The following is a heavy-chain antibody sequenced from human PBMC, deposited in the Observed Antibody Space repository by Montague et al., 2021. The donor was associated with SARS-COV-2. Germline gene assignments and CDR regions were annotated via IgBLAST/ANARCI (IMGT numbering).Heavy chain of an antibody. D-gene: IGHD5-12*01. CDR2: ISYDGSNK. V-gene: IGHV3-30*04. J-gene: IGHJ4*02. Sequence: SRRLSCAASGFPFSSYAMHWFRQAPGKGLEWVAVISYDGSNKYYADSVKGRFTISRDNSKNTLYLQMNSLRAEDTAVYYCARDSVLIVATIGTLGFDYWGQGTLVTVSS. CDR3: ARDSVLIVATIGTLGFDY. CDR1: GFPFSSYA.